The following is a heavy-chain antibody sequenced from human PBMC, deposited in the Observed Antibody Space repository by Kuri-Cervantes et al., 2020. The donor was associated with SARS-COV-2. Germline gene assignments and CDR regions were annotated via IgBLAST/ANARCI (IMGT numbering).Heavy chain of an antibody. CDR3: ARELWLTTVNWFDP. CDR1: GGSISSYY. CDR2: IYYSGST. V-gene: IGHV4-59*01. D-gene: IGHD4-17*01. Sequence: GSLRLSCTASGGSISSYYWSWIRQPPGKGLEWIGYIYYSGSTNYNPSLKSRVTISVDTCKNQFSLKLSSVTAADTAVYYCARELWLTTVNWFDPWGQGTLVTVSS. J-gene: IGHJ5*02.